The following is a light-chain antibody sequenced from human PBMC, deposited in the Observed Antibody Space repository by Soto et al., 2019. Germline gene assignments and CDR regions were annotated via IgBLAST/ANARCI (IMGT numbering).Light chain of an antibody. V-gene: IGLV1-36*01. J-gene: IGLJ2*01. Sequence: QSVLTPAPSVSEAPRQRVTISCSGSSSNIGNNAVNWYQQLPGKAPKLLIYYDDLLPSGVSDRFSGSKSGTSASLAISGLQSEDEADYYCAAWDDSLNGVVFGGGTQLTVL. CDR3: AAWDDSLNGVV. CDR1: SSNIGNNA. CDR2: YDD.